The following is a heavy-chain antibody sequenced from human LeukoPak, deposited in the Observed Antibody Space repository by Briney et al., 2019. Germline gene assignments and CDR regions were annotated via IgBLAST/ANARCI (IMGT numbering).Heavy chain of an antibody. CDR3: AKDGGYSANIYYMDV. Sequence: AGGSLRLSCAASGFTFSSYAMSWVHQAPGKGLEWVSAISGSGGSTYYADSVKGRFIISRDNSKNTLYLQMNSLRAEDTAIYYCAKDGGYSANIYYMDVWGKGTTVTVSS. CDR2: ISGSGGST. V-gene: IGHV3-23*01. J-gene: IGHJ6*03. D-gene: IGHD5-18*01. CDR1: GFTFSSYA.